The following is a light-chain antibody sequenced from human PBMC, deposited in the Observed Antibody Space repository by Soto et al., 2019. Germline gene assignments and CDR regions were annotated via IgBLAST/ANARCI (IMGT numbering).Light chain of an antibody. V-gene: IGKV3D-15*01. Sequence: EIVMTQSPATLSVSPGESATLSCRASQRISRNLAWYQQKPGQAPRLLIYDASNRATGIPARFSGSGSGTDFTLTISSLEPEDSAVYYCQQNLGVHTFGQGTKVDIK. CDR1: QRISRN. J-gene: IGKJ1*01. CDR2: DAS. CDR3: QQNLGVHT.